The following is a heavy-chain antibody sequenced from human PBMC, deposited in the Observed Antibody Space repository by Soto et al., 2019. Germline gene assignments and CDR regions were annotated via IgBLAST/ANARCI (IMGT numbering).Heavy chain of an antibody. J-gene: IGHJ6*02. V-gene: IGHV3-21*01. CDR1: GFTFSSYS. CDR3: ARMGSQRYYYYGMDV. CDR2: ISSSSSYI. Sequence: EVQLVESGGGLVKPGGSLRLSCAASGFTFSSYSMNWVRQAPGKGLEWVSSISSSSSYIYYADSVKGRFTISRDNAKNSQYLQMNRLRAEDTAVYYCARMGSQRYYYYGMDVWGQGTTVTVSS. D-gene: IGHD6-25*01.